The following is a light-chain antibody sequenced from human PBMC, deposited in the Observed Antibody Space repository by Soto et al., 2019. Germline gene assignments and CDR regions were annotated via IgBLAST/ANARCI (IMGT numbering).Light chain of an antibody. J-gene: IGKJ1*01. CDR1: QSISSW. V-gene: IGKV1-39*01. CDR2: DAS. Sequence: DIQMTHSPSILSAIVGDRVTXXXXASQSISSWLAWYQQKPGKAPKLLINDASSLQSGVPSRFSGSGSGTDFTLTISSLQPEDFATYYCQQSYSTPRTFGQGTKVDIK. CDR3: QQSYSTPRT.